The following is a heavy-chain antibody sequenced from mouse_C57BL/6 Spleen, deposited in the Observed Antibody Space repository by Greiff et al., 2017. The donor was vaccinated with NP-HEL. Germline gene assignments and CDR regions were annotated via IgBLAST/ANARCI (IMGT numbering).Heavy chain of an antibody. CDR3: ARDNYGSDGYFDY. J-gene: IGHJ2*01. CDR2: INYDGSST. D-gene: IGHD1-1*01. CDR1: GFTFSDYY. Sequence: EVKLVESEGGLVQPGRSMKLSCTASGFTFSDYYMAWVRQVPEKGLEWVANINYDGSSTYYLDSLKSRFIISRDNAKNILYLQMSSLKSEDTATYYCARDNYGSDGYFDYWGQGTTLTVSS. V-gene: IGHV5-16*01.